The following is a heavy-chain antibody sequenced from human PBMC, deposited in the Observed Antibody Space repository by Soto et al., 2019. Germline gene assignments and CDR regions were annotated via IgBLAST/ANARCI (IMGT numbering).Heavy chain of an antibody. CDR1: GFTFSSYA. CDR3: ASRSGGWYFDY. V-gene: IGHV3-23*01. Sequence: EVQLLESGGGLVQPGGSLRLSCAASGFTFSSYAMSWVRQAPGKGLEWVSVISGSGGSTYYADSVKGRFTISRDNSKNTRYLQVNSLRAEATAVYYWASRSGGWYFDYWGQGTLVTVSS. CDR2: ISGSGGST. J-gene: IGHJ4*02. D-gene: IGHD6-19*01.